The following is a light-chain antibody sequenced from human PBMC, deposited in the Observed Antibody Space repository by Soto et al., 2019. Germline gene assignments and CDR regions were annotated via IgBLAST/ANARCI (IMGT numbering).Light chain of an antibody. V-gene: IGLV2-14*01. CDR1: SSDIGGYNY. Sequence: QSALTQPASVSGSPGQSITISCTGTSSDIGGYNYVSWYQQHPGKAPKLMIYDVSNRPSGVSNRFSGSKSGNTASLAISGLQAEDEADYYCSSYKRSRSYVFGTGTKLTVL. J-gene: IGLJ1*01. CDR2: DVS. CDR3: SSYKRSRSYV.